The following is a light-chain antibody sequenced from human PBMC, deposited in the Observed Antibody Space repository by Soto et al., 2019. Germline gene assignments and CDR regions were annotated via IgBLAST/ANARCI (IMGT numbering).Light chain of an antibody. Sequence: EITLTKSPGTVSLSHREKATLSCRASQSVSGNLAWYQQNPGQAPRLLIFDASNRATGIPARFSGSGSGTDFTLTISSLEPEDFAVYYCQQHSNWPLTFGGGTKVDIK. V-gene: IGKV3-11*01. CDR1: QSVSGN. CDR2: DAS. CDR3: QQHSNWPLT. J-gene: IGKJ4*01.